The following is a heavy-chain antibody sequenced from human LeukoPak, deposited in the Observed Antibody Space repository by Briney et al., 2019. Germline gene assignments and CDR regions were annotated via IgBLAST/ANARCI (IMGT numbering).Heavy chain of an antibody. D-gene: IGHD3-22*01. CDR1: GFTFSDYY. J-gene: IGHJ4*02. V-gene: IGHV3-11*01. CDR2: ISSSGSTI. CDR3: ARGAYYYDSSGYYSFDY. Sequence: GGSLRLSCAASGFTFSDYYMRWIRQAPGKGLEWVSYISSSGSTIYSADSVKGRFTISRDNAKNSLYLQMNSLGAEDTAVYYCARGAYYYDSSGYYSFDYWGQGTLVTVSS.